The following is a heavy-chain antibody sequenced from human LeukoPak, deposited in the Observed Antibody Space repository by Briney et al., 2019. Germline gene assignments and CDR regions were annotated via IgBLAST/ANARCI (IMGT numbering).Heavy chain of an antibody. V-gene: IGHV4-4*07. CDR3: ARGLYAVAGTSWFDP. J-gene: IGHJ5*02. CDR2: IYTSATT. Sequence: SETLSLTCTVSGGSISSYYWSWIRQPAGNGLEWIGRIYTSATTDYNPSLKSRVTMSVDTSRKQFSLKLSSVTAADTAVYYCARGLYAVAGTSWFDPWGQGTLVTVSS. D-gene: IGHD6-19*01. CDR1: GGSISSYY.